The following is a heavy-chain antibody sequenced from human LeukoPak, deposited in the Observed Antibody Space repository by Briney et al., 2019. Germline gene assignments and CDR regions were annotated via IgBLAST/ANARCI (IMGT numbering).Heavy chain of an antibody. V-gene: IGHV1-69-2*01. CDR3: AIGRGIQLHVPY. Sequence: ASVKVSCQVSGYTFTDYYMHWVQQAPGKRLEWMGLVDPEDGETIYAEKFQGRVAITADTSTDTAYMELSSLRSEDTAVYYCAIGRGIQLHVPYWGQATLVTVSS. CDR2: VDPEDGET. D-gene: IGHD5-18*01. CDR1: GYTFTDYY. J-gene: IGHJ4*02.